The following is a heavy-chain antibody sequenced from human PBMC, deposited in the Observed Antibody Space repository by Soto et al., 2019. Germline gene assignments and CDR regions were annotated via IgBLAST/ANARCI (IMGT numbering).Heavy chain of an antibody. CDR3: ARDRGYCSSGTCYWCFDL. CDR2: ISGSGGST. CDR1: GFTFSSYA. J-gene: IGHJ2*01. V-gene: IGHV3-23*01. Sequence: GGSLRLSCATSGFTFSSYAISWVRQAPGKGLEWVSAISGSGGSTYYADSVKGRFTISRDNSKNTISVQMNGLGVEDTAVYYCARDRGYCSSGTCYWCFDLWGRGTLVT. D-gene: IGHD2-15*01.